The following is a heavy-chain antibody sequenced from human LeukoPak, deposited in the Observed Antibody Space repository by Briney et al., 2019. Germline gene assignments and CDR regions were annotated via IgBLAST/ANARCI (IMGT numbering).Heavy chain of an antibody. CDR3: ARRDYYGSGSYYGNFDY. CDR2: IYPGDSQT. J-gene: IGHJ4*02. Sequence: GESLKISCRSSGYSFTNHWIGWVRQMPGKGLEWMGVIYPGDSQTRYSPSFQGQVTISADKSISTAYLQWSSLKASDTAMYYCARRDYYGSGSYYGNFDYWGQGTLVTVSS. CDR1: GYSFTNHW. D-gene: IGHD3-10*01. V-gene: IGHV5-51*01.